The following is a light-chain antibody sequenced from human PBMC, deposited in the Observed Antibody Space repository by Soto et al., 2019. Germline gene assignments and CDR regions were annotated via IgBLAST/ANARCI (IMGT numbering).Light chain of an antibody. CDR3: QQYGSSPTWT. Sequence: ESVLTQSRGTLSLSPGERGTLCCRSRQSVSSNYLAWYQQKPGQAPRLLIYGASTRATGIPDRFSGSGSGTDFTLTISRLEPEDSAVYYCQQYGSSPTWTFGQGTKVDI. J-gene: IGKJ1*01. CDR1: QSVSSNY. V-gene: IGKV3-20*01. CDR2: GAS.